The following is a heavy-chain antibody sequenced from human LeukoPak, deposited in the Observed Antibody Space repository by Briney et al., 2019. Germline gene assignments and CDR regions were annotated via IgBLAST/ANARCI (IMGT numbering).Heavy chain of an antibody. CDR2: ITTKTEGETT. V-gene: IGHV3-15*01. CDR3: TTLYHFDP. J-gene: IGHJ5*02. Sequence: GGSLRLSCAASGFTFSSYAMHWVRQAPGRGLEWVGHITTKTEGETTDYAAPVKGRFTISRDDSTNTLFLQMDSLKLEDTALYYCTTLYHFDPWGQGTLVTVSS. CDR1: GFTFSSYA. D-gene: IGHD2-2*02.